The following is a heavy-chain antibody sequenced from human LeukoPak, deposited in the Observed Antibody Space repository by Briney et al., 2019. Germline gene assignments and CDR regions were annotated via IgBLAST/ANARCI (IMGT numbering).Heavy chain of an antibody. J-gene: IGHJ3*02. V-gene: IGHV1-18*04. CDR3: ARDGDVVVPAATDDAFDI. CDR1: GYTFTSYG. Sequence: ASVKVSCKASGYTFTSYGISWVRQAPGQGLEWMGWISAYNGNTNYAQKLQGRVTMTTDTSTSIAYMELRRLRSDDTAVYYCARDGDVVVPAATDDAFDIWGQGTMVTVSS. D-gene: IGHD2-2*01. CDR2: ISAYNGNT.